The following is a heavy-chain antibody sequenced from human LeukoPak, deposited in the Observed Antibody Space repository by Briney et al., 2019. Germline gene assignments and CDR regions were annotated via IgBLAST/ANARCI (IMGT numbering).Heavy chain of an antibody. D-gene: IGHD6-19*01. Sequence: GGSLRLSCAASGFTFDDYAMPWVRQAPGKGLEWVSGISWNSGSIGYADSAKGRFTISRDNAKNSLYLQMNSLRAEDTALYYCAKENARYSSGWWRDHYYYGMDVWGQGTTVTVSS. V-gene: IGHV3-9*01. CDR2: ISWNSGSI. CDR3: AKENARYSSGWWRDHYYYGMDV. CDR1: GFTFDDYA. J-gene: IGHJ6*02.